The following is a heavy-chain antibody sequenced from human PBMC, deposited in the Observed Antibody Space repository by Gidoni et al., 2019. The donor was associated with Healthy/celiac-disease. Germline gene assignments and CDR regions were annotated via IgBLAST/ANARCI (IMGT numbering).Heavy chain of an antibody. CDR3: AKDRGATVLRFLEWSGDAFDI. V-gene: IGHV3-23*01. Sequence: EVQLLASGGGLVQPGGSLRLSCAASGFTFSSYAMSWVRQAPGKGLWWVSAISGSGGSTYYADSVKGRFTISRDNSKNTLYLQMNSLRAEDTAVYYCAKDRGATVLRFLEWSGDAFDIWGQGTMVTVSS. D-gene: IGHD3-3*01. CDR1: GFTFSSYA. CDR2: ISGSGGST. J-gene: IGHJ3*02.